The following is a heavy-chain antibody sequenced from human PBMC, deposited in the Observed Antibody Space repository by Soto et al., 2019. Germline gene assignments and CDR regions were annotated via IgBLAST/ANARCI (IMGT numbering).Heavy chain of an antibody. CDR1: GFTFDDYA. CDR3: SRRRTIDGSPAY. J-gene: IGHJ4*02. V-gene: IGHV3-49*03. Sequence: GGSLRLSCKASGFTFDDYAMSWFRQASGKGLEWVGFIRAKRYGGTTEHAASVKGRFTVSRDDSGAIAYLQMDSLRTEDTAVYYCSRRRTIDGSPAYWGQGTLVTVSS. CDR2: IRAKRYGGTT. D-gene: IGHD5-12*01.